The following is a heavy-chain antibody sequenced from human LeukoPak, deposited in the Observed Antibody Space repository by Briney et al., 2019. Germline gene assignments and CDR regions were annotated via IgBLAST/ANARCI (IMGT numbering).Heavy chain of an antibody. V-gene: IGHV3-23*01. J-gene: IGHJ4*02. D-gene: IGHD4-17*01. CDR2: ISGSGDNT. Sequence: GGSLRLSCAASGFTFSSYAMSWVRQAPGKGLEWVSSISGSGDNTCYADSVKDRFSISRDNSKTTVSLQMNSLRAENTAVYYCAKGRGTAVTSAANYWGQGTLVTVSS. CDR3: AKGRGTAVTSAANY. CDR1: GFTFSSYA.